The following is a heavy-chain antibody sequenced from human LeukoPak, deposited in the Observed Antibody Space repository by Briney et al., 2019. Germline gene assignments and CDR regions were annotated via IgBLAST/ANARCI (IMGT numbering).Heavy chain of an antibody. CDR3: AKDGSVYRYFDC. CDR1: GFTFSTYA. J-gene: IGHJ4*02. V-gene: IGHV3-30*04. Sequence: GSLRLSCAASGFTFSTYAIHWVRRAPGKGLEWVAVLSSDGNTRYYADSVKGRFTISRDNSKNTLYLQMNSLRAEDTAIYYCAKDGSVYRYFDCWGQGTLVTVSS. D-gene: IGHD2/OR15-2a*01. CDR2: LSSDGNTR.